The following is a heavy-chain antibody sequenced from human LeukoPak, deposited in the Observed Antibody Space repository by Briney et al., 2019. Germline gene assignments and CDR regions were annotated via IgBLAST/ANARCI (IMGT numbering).Heavy chain of an antibody. CDR2: ISWNSKNI. J-gene: IGHJ6*03. CDR1: GFTFEDYA. V-gene: IGHV3-9*01. CDR3: AKTFLYYYYYMDV. D-gene: IGHD2/OR15-2a*01. Sequence: GGSLRLSCGASGFTFEDYAMHWVWQAPGKGLEWVSGISWNSKNIGYADSVKGRFTISRDNAKNSLHLQMNSLRAEDTAVYYCAKTFLYYYYYMDVWGKGTTVTVSS.